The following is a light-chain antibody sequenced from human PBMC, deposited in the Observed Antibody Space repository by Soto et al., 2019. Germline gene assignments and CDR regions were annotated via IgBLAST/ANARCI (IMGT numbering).Light chain of an antibody. CDR3: QPYNNWPLT. CDR1: HRVSSY. Sequence: EILMTQSPATLSVSPGESATLSCRASHRVSSYLAWYQQKPGQAPRLLIYGASTRATGIPARFSVSGSGTVFTLTISSLQSEDFAVYFCQPYNNWPLTFGGGTKVEIK. J-gene: IGKJ4*01. V-gene: IGKV3-15*01. CDR2: GAS.